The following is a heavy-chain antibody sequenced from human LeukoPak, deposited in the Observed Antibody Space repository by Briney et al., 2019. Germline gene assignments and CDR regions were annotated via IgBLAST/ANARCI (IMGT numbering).Heavy chain of an antibody. CDR3: AKWGDYDVLTGYYVSDF. Sequence: GGSLRLSCAASGYIFSNYAMYWVRQAPGKGLEWVSAISGRSDNTYYADSVKGRFTLSRDSSKNTLYLQMNSLRADDTAVYYCAKWGDYDVLTGYYVSDFWGQGTLVTASS. J-gene: IGHJ4*02. V-gene: IGHV3-23*01. D-gene: IGHD3-9*01. CDR1: GYIFSNYA. CDR2: ISGRSDNT.